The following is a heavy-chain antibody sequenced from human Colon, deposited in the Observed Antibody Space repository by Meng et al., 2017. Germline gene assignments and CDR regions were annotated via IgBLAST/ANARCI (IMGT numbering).Heavy chain of an antibody. D-gene: IGHD1-1*01. Sequence: GQLQEAGPGLVKPSGTLSLTRPVSGDSISSDIWWSWVRQPPGKGLEWIGEVYHRGDTNYNPSLKSRVVISVDRSKNQFSLNLSSVTAADTAVYYCGRDQGRQLINHWGQGTLVTVSS. CDR3: GRDQGRQLINH. J-gene: IGHJ4*02. CDR1: GDSISSDIW. V-gene: IGHV4-4*02. CDR2: VYHRGDT.